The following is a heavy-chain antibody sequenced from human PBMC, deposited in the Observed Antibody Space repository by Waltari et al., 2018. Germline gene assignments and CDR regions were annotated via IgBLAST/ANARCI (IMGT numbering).Heavy chain of an antibody. CDR2: IYTSGST. CDR3: ARDWGHIAVAGYYYYGMDV. V-gene: IGHV4-4*07. CDR1: GGSISSYY. D-gene: IGHD6-19*01. J-gene: IGHJ6*02. Sequence: QVQLQESGPGLVKPSETLSLTCTVSGGSISSYYWSWLRQPAGKGLEWIGRIYTSGSTNYNPSLKSRVTMSVDTSKNQFSLKLSSVTAADTAVYYCARDWGHIAVAGYYYYGMDVWGQGTTVTVSS.